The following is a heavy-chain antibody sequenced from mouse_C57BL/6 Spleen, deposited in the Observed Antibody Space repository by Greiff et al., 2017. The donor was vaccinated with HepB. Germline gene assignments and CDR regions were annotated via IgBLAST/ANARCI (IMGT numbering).Heavy chain of an antibody. V-gene: IGHV6-3*01. J-gene: IGHJ3*01. CDR3: TGEKYYGSPPWFAY. Sequence: EVQLQQSGGGLVQPGGSMKLSCVASGFTFSNYWMNWVRQSPEKGLEWVAQIRLKSDNYATHYAESVKGRFTISRDDSKSSVYLQMNNLRSEDTGIYYCTGEKYYGSPPWFAYWGQGTLVTVSA. CDR1: GFTFSNYW. D-gene: IGHD1-1*01. CDR2: IRLKSDNYAT.